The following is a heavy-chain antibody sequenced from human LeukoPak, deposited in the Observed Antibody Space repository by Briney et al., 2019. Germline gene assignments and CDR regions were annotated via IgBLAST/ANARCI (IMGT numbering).Heavy chain of an antibody. CDR1: GGSVSSGSYY. Sequence: KPSETLSLTCTVSGGSVSSGSYYWSWIRQPPGKGLEWIGYIYYSGSTNYNPSLKSRVTISVDTSKNQFSLKLSSVTAADTAVYYCARVATLDHIDYWGQGTLVTVSS. J-gene: IGHJ4*02. V-gene: IGHV4-61*01. CDR3: ARVATLDHIDY. CDR2: IYYSGST. D-gene: IGHD5-24*01.